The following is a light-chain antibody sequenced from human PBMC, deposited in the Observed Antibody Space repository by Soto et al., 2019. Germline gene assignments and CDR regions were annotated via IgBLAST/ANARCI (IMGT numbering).Light chain of an antibody. CDR2: AAS. Sequence: TPMTQSQSSLCSSFGDRVTITCRASQSISSYLNWYQQKPGKAPKLLSYAASTLQSGVPSRFSVSGSGTDFTLTISRLQTEDFATYYGQQRYSTTITFGQGTRLEIK. V-gene: IGKV1-39*01. J-gene: IGKJ5*01. CDR1: QSISSY. CDR3: QQRYSTTIT.